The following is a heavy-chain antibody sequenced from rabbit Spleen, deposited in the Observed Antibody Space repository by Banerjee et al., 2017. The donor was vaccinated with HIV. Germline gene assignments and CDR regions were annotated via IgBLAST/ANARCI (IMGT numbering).Heavy chain of an antibody. D-gene: IGHD8-1*01. V-gene: IGHV1S40*01. J-gene: IGHJ6*01. CDR2: AYADNTGDT. Sequence: QSLEESGGGLVKPGASLTLTCKASGFSFNSGCDMCWVRQAPGKGLEWVACAYADNTGDTYSATWAKGRFTISKTSSTTVTLQMTSLTAADTATYFCARDAGTSFSTYGMDLWGPGTLVTVS. CDR1: GFSFNSGCD. CDR3: ARDAGTSFSTYGMDL.